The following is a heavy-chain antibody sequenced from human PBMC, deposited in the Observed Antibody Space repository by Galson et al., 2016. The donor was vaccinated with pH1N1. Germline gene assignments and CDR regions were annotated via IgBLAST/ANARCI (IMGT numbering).Heavy chain of an antibody. V-gene: IGHV1-69*13. CDR2: LIPILGTP. J-gene: IGHJ2*01. D-gene: IGHD2-21*02. CDR3: AIMYCGGDCPPGYFDL. Sequence: SVKVSCKASGGTFTNYAINWVRQAPGQGLEWMGGLIPILGTPDYAQTLQGRVTITADENTNTAYMEMSSLRAEDTAVYYCAIMYCGGDCPPGYFDLWGRGTLVTVSS. CDR1: GGTFTNYA.